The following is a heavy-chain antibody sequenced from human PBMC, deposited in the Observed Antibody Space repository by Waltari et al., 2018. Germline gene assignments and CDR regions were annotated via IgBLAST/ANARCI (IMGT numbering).Heavy chain of an antibody. CDR3: ARGTPEQLDSYYGMDV. J-gene: IGHJ6*02. V-gene: IGHV1-69*08. Sequence: QVQLVQSGAEVKKPGSSVKVSCKASGGTFSSYAISWVRQAPGQGLEWMGRISPILCTANYAQKFQGRVTITADKSTSTAYMELSSLRSEDTAVYYCARGTPEQLDSYYGMDVWGQGTTVIVSS. CDR2: ISPILCTA. D-gene: IGHD6-6*01. CDR1: GGTFSSYA.